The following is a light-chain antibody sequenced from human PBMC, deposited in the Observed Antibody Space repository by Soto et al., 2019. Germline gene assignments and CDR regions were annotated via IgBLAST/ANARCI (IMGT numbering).Light chain of an antibody. CDR3: QHYVSSPLT. Sequence: EIVLTQSPGTLSLSPGERATLSCRASQSVSSSYLAWYQQKLGQAPRLLIYGASSRATGIPDRFSGSGSGTDFTLTISRLEPEDFAVYYCQHYVSSPLTFGGGTKVDIK. CDR2: GAS. J-gene: IGKJ4*01. V-gene: IGKV3-20*01. CDR1: QSVSSSY.